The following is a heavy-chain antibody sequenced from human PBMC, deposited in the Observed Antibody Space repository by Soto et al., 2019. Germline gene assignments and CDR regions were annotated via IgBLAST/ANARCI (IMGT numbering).Heavy chain of an antibody. J-gene: IGHJ4*02. Sequence: EVQLLESGGGLVQPGGSLRLSCAASGFTFSDYAISGVRQAPGKGLDWVSAISSSGDHTFYADSVKGRFTISRDNSKNTLYLQVNSLRAEDTAVYYCAKLLRPGLQFFDFWGQGTLVTVSS. D-gene: IGHD4-4*01. CDR1: GFTFSDYA. V-gene: IGHV3-23*01. CDR3: AKLLRPGLQFFDF. CDR2: ISSSGDHT.